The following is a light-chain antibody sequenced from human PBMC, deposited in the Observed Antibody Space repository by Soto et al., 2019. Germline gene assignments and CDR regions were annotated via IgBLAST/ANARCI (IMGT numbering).Light chain of an antibody. J-gene: IGKJ1*01. CDR3: QQSYSSPPWT. CDR2: AAS. Sequence: DIQMTQSPSSLSASVGDRVTITCRASHYISNYLNWYQQKPGKPPKLLIYAASSLQSGVPSRFSGSGSGTDFTLTISSLQPDDFATYYCQQSYSSPPWTFGQGSKVEIK. V-gene: IGKV1-39*01. CDR1: HYISNY.